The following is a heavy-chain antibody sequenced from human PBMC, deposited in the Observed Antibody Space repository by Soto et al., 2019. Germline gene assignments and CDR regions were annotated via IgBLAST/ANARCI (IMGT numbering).Heavy chain of an antibody. V-gene: IGHV3-15*07. J-gene: IGHJ6*02. CDR3: TTDPDCSSTSCYVYYYYYGMDV. CDR2: IKSKTDGGTT. Sequence: GGSLRLSCAASGFTFSNAWMNWVRQAPGKGLEWVGRIKSKTDGGTTDYAAPVKGRFTISRDDSKNTLYLQMNSLKTEDTAVYYCTTDPDCSSTSCYVYYYYYGMDVWGQGTTVTVSS. CDR1: GFTFSNAW. D-gene: IGHD2-2*01.